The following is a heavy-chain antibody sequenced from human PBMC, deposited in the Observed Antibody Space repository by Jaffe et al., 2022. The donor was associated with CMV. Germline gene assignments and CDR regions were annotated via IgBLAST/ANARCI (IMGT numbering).Heavy chain of an antibody. V-gene: IGHV5-51*01. D-gene: IGHD5-12*01. J-gene: IGHJ4*02. CDR1: GYNFPNYW. CDR2: IYPGDSDT. CDR3: ARRGYSYAADY. Sequence: EVQLVQSGAEVKKPGESLKISCKVFGYNFPNYWIGWVRQMPGKGLEWLGFIYPGDSDTTYSPSFQGQVTISVDKSISTAYLHWSSLKASDTALYYCARRGYSYAADYWGQGTLVTVSS.